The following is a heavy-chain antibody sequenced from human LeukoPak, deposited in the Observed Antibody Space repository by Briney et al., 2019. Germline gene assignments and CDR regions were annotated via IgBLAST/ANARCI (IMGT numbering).Heavy chain of an antibody. D-gene: IGHD6-6*01. Sequence: SSETLCLTCTVSGGSISSSSYYWGWIRQPPGKGLEWIGSIYYSGSTYYNPSLKSRVTISVDTSKNQFSLKLSSVTAADTAVYYSASRLLAARANDYWGQGTLVTVSS. CDR3: ASRLLAARANDY. J-gene: IGHJ4*02. V-gene: IGHV4-39*01. CDR1: GGSISSSSYY. CDR2: IYYSGST.